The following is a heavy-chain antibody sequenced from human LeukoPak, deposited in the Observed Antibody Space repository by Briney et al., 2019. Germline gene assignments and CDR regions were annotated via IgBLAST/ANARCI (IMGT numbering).Heavy chain of an antibody. D-gene: IGHD6-13*01. CDR3: ARAVGYSSGWYLTGGSQAQEIFDY. Sequence: ASVKVSCKASGYTFTGYYMHWVRQAPGQGLEWMGWINPNSGGTNYAQKFQGRVTMTRDTSISTAYMELSRLRSDDTAVYYCARAVGYSSGWYLTGGSQAQEIFDYWGQGTLVTVSS. V-gene: IGHV1-2*02. J-gene: IGHJ4*02. CDR2: INPNSGGT. CDR1: GYTFTGYY.